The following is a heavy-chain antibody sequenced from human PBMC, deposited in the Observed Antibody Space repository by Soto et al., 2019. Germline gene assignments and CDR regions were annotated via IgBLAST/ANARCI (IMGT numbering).Heavy chain of an antibody. CDR1: ESTFSNYA. Sequence: GWSLRLSCAASESTFSNYAMSWVRQAPGKGLEWVSGISYGGGTTYYADSVKGRFTISRDNSKNTLYLQMNSLRAEDTAVYYCAKNPGSYYDSTGYHFDYWGQGTLVTVSS. CDR2: ISYGGGTT. CDR3: AKNPGSYYDSTGYHFDY. J-gene: IGHJ4*02. V-gene: IGHV3-23*01. D-gene: IGHD3-22*01.